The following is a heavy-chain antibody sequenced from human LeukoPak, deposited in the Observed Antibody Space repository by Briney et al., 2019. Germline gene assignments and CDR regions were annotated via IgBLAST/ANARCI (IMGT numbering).Heavy chain of an antibody. D-gene: IGHD1-26*01. V-gene: IGHV3-23*01. J-gene: IGHJ4*02. CDR2: ISGSGGST. CDR3: AKDSSIVGATHDFDY. CDR1: GFTFSSYA. Sequence: GGSLRLSCAASGFTFSSYAMSWVRQAPGKGLEWVSAISGSGGSTYYADSVKGRFTISRDNSKNTLYLQMNSLRAEDTAVYYCAKDSSIVGATHDFDYWGQGTLVTVSS.